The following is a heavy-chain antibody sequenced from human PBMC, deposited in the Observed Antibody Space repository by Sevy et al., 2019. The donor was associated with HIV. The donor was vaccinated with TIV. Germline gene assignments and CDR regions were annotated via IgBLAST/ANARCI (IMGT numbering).Heavy chain of an antibody. J-gene: IGHJ3*02. CDR1: GFTFDDYT. Sequence: GGSLRLSCAASGFTFDDYTMHGVRQAPGKGLEWVSLISWDRGSTYYADSVKGRFTISRDNSKNSLYLQMNSLRTEDTALYYCAKDMASGGSGDAFDIWGQGTMVTVSS. CDR3: AKDMASGGSGDAFDI. V-gene: IGHV3-43*01. D-gene: IGHD2-15*01. CDR2: ISWDRGST.